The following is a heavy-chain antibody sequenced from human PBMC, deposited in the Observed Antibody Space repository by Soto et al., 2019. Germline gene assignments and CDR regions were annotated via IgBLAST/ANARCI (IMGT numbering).Heavy chain of an antibody. Sequence: ASVKVSCKASGHTFTTYYIHWVRQAPGQGLDWMGWINPSDGNRNFAQKFEDRVTMTTATSTNTVFLELRSLKSDDTALYYCARDRLRGYDSSGFYSWGQGTMVTVSS. CDR3: ARDRLRGYDSSGFYS. J-gene: IGHJ4*02. V-gene: IGHV1-18*04. CDR2: INPSDGNR. D-gene: IGHD3-22*01. CDR1: GHTFTTYY.